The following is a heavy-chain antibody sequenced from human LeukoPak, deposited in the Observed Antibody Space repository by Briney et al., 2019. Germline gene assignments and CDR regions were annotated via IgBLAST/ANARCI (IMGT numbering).Heavy chain of an antibody. J-gene: IGHJ4*02. CDR2: ISSSSSYI. CDR1: GFTFSSYS. D-gene: IGHD4-17*01. CDR3: AREFYGIRIFDY. Sequence: PGGSLRLSCAASGFTFSSYSMNWVRQAPGKGLEWVSSISSSSSYIYYADSVKGRFTISRDNAKNSLYLQMNSLRAEDTALYYCAREFYGIRIFDYWGQGPLVTVSS. V-gene: IGHV3-21*04.